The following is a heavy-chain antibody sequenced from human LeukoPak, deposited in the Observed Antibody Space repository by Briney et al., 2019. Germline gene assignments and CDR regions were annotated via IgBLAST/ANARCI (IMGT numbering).Heavy chain of an antibody. CDR2: IIPTLGRA. Sequence: GASVKVSCKSSGYTFTNYGITWVRQAPGQGLEWMGRIIPTLGRANYAQKFQGRVTITADKATTTAYMELSGLRFEDTAVYFCAGGVSSGSPTPADYWGQGTLVTVSS. CDR3: AGGVSSGSPTPADY. V-gene: IGHV1-69*04. CDR1: GYTFTNYG. J-gene: IGHJ4*02. D-gene: IGHD1-26*01.